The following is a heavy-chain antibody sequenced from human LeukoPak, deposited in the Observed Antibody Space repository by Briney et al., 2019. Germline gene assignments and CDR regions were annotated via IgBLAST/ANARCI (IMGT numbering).Heavy chain of an antibody. J-gene: IGHJ5*02. CDR3: ARGGLVVGVSNWFDP. D-gene: IGHD2-2*01. V-gene: IGHV1-69*05. Sequence: ASVKVSCKASGGTFSSYAISWVRQAPGQGLEWMGRIIPIFGTANYAQKFQGRVTITTDESTSTAYMELSSLRSEDTAVYCCARGGLVVGVSNWFDPWGQGTLVTVSS. CDR1: GGTFSSYA. CDR2: IIPIFGTA.